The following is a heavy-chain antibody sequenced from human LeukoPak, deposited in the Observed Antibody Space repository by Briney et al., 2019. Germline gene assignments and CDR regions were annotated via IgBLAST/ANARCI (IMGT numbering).Heavy chain of an antibody. CDR3: ARRSRYCSGGSCYGYFDY. Sequence: PSETLSLTCAVYGGSFSGYYWSWIRQPPGKGLEWIGEINHSGSTNYNPSLKSRVTISVDTSKNQFSLKLSSVTAADTAVYYCARRSRYCSGGSCYGYFDYWGQGTLVTVSS. CDR1: GGSFSGYY. CDR2: INHSGST. J-gene: IGHJ4*02. D-gene: IGHD2-15*01. V-gene: IGHV4-34*01.